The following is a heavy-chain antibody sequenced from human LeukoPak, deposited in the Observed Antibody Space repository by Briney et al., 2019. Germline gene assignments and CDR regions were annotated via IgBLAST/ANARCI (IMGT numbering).Heavy chain of an antibody. Sequence: PGGSLRLSCAASGFTFSHYAMSCVRQAPGKGLEWVSGISDNGGSTYYTDYVKGRFTISRDNSKNTVYLQMNSLRAEDTAVYYCAKGPVRGYQTYFFDYWGQGTLVTVSS. D-gene: IGHD3-22*01. CDR2: ISDNGGST. CDR3: AKGPVRGYQTYFFDY. V-gene: IGHV3-23*01. J-gene: IGHJ4*02. CDR1: GFTFSHYA.